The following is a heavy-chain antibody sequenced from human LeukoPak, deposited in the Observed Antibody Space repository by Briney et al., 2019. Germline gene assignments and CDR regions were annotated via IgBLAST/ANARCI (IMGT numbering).Heavy chain of an antibody. CDR2: INHSGST. V-gene: IGHV4-34*01. CDR1: GGSFSGYY. D-gene: IGHD3-10*01. CDR3: ASTRRYYGSGIGEDY. Sequence: SETLSLTCAVYGGSFSGYYWSWIRQPPGKGLEWIGEINHSGSTNYNPSLKSRVTISVDTSKNQFSLKLSSVTAADTAVYYCASTRRYYGSGIGEDYWGQGTLVTVSS. J-gene: IGHJ4*02.